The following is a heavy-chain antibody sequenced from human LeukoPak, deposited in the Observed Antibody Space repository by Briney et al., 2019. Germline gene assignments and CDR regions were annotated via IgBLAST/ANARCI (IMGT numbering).Heavy chain of an antibody. CDR3: TTERNWELLRPYGMNI. CDR1: DFNFNYVW. J-gene: IGHJ6*02. V-gene: IGHV3-15*01. D-gene: IGHD1-26*01. CDR2: IKTKIDGETT. Sequence: GGSLRLSCAASDFNFNYVWMSWVRQAPGKGLEWVGRIKTKIDGETTDYAAPVRGRFTISRDDSKSTLYLQMNRLKTEDSAVYYCTTERNWELLRPYGMNIWGQGTTVTVSS.